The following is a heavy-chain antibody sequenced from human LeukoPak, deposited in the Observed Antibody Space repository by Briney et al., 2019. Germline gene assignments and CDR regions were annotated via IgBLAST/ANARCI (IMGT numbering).Heavy chain of an antibody. V-gene: IGHV4-31*11. Sequence: SGTLSLTCAVSGGSISSGGYYWSWIRQHPGKGLEWIGYIYYSGSTYYNPSLKSRVTISVDTSKNQFSLKLSSVTAADTAVYYCARGGSEYCSSTSCYRDAFDIWGQGTMVTVSS. J-gene: IGHJ3*02. CDR1: GGSISSGGYY. CDR3: ARGGSEYCSSTSCYRDAFDI. D-gene: IGHD2-2*01. CDR2: IYYSGST.